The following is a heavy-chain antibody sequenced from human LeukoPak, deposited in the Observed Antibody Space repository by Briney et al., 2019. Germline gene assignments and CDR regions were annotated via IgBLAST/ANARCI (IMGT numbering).Heavy chain of an antibody. CDR2: INTNTGNP. D-gene: IGHD3-3*01. Sequence: ASVKVSCKAYGYTFTSYAMNWVRQAPGQGLEWMGWINTNTGNPTYAQGFTGRFVFSLDTSVSTAYLQISSLKAEDTAVYYCARDRHLSGYYTNDAFDIWGQGTMVTVSS. J-gene: IGHJ3*02. CDR3: ARDRHLSGYYTNDAFDI. CDR1: GYTFTSYA. V-gene: IGHV7-4-1*02.